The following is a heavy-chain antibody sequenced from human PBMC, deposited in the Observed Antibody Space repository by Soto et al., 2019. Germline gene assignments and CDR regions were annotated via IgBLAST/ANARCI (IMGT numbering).Heavy chain of an antibody. Sequence: PSETLSLTCTVSGASISSSAYYWGWIRQPPGKGLEWIGSIYYSGSTNYNPSLKSRVTISVDTSKNQFSLKLNSMTAADTAVYYCARHNYGSGSTYFDYWGQGTLVTVSS. CDR1: GASISSSAYY. V-gene: IGHV4-39*01. D-gene: IGHD3-10*01. J-gene: IGHJ4*02. CDR2: IYYSGST. CDR3: ARHNYGSGSTYFDY.